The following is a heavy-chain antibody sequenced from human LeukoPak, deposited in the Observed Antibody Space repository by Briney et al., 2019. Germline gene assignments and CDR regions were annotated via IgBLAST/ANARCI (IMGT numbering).Heavy chain of an antibody. CDR1: GFTFSSYS. D-gene: IGHD5-24*01. CDR2: ISSSSSYI. V-gene: IGHV3-21*01. Sequence: PGRSLRLSCAASGFTFSSYSMNWVRQAPGKGLEWVSSISSSSSYIYYADSVKGRFTISRDNAKNSLYLQMNSLRAEDTAVYYCARMDGYNLATIDYWGQGTLVTVSS. CDR3: ARMDGYNLATIDY. J-gene: IGHJ4*02.